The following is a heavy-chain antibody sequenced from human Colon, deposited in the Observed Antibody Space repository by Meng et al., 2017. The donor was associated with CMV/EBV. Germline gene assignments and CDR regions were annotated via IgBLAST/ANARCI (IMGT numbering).Heavy chain of an antibody. V-gene: IGHV3-23*01. Sequence: GESLKISCAASGFTFSTYTMAWVRQAPGKGLEWVSTVSGTGDNTYYADSVKGRFTISRDNSKNTVYLQMNSLRGEDTAVYYCAKMSGGGSQSLYYYFYGMDVWGQGTTVTVSS. CDR3: AKMSGGGSQSLYYYFYGMDV. CDR2: VSGTGDNT. J-gene: IGHJ6*02. CDR1: GFTFSTYT. D-gene: IGHD3-16*01.